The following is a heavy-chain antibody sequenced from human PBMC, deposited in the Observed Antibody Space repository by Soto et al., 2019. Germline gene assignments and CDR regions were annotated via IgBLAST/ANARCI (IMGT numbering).Heavy chain of an antibody. CDR3: ARLVVVAPVANV. Sequence: SETLSLSCAVSGCSIAYNSYYWGWIRQPPGKGLEWVGGIFYTGTTYYSPSLKDRVSISVDTSKNSFSLNLTSVTAADTAVYFCARLVVVAPVANVWGQGALVTVSS. J-gene: IGHJ4*02. V-gene: IGHV4-39*02. CDR2: IFYTGTT. CDR1: GCSIAYNSYY. D-gene: IGHD2-21*01.